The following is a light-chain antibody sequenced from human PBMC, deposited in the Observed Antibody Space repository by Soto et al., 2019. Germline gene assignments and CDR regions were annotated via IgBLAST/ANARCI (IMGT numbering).Light chain of an antibody. V-gene: IGKV2-28*01. CDR3: LQALQTPLT. CDR2: LGS. Sequence: DIVMTQSPLSLPVTPGERASISCRSSQSLLYSNGYNYLDWYLQKPGQSPQLLIYLGSNRASGVPDRFSGSGSGTDFTLNISRVEAEDVGVYYCLQALQTPLTFGRGTKVDIK. J-gene: IGKJ4*01. CDR1: QSLLYSNGYNY.